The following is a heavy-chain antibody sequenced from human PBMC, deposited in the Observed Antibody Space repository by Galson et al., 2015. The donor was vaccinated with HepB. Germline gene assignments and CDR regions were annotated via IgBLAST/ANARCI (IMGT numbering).Heavy chain of an antibody. J-gene: IGHJ5*02. CDR1: GYTLTELS. V-gene: IGHV1-24*01. Sequence: SVKVSCKVSGYTLTELSMHWMRQAPGKGLEWMGGFDPEDGETIYAQKFQGRVTMTEDTSTDTAYMELSSLRSEDTAVYYCATATRDDFLNWFDPWGQGTLVTVSS. CDR3: ATATRDDFLNWFDP. CDR2: FDPEDGET. D-gene: IGHD3-3*01.